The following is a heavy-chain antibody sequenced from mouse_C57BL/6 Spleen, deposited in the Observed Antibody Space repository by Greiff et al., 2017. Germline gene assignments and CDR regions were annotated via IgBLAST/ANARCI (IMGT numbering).Heavy chain of an antibody. CDR2: IYPGSGNT. V-gene: IGHV1-76*01. CDR1: GYTFTDYY. CDR3: ARNLGPGAMDY. Sequence: VQGVESGAELVRPGASVKLSCKASGYTFTDYYINWVKQRPGQGLEWIARIYPGSGNTYYNEKFKGKATLTAEKSSSTAYMQLSSLTSEDSAFYFCARNLGPGAMDYWGQGTSVTVSS. J-gene: IGHJ4*01. D-gene: IGHD4-1*01.